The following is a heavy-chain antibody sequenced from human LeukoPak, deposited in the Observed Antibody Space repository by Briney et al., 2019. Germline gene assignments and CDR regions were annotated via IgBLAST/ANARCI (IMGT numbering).Heavy chain of an antibody. CDR3: ARVPGYCGGDCYFDY. CDR2: IKQDGSEK. CDR1: GFTFSSYW. V-gene: IGHV3-7*01. D-gene: IGHD2-21*02. J-gene: IGHJ4*02. Sequence: GGSLRLSCAASGFTFSSYWMSWVRQAPGKGLEWVANIKQDGSEKYYVDSVKGRFTITRGNAKNSLYLQMNSLRAEDTAVYYCARVPGYCGGDCYFDYWGQGTLVTVSS.